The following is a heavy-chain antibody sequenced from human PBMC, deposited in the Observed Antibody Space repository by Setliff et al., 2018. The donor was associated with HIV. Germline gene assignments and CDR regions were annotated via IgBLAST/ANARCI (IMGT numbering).Heavy chain of an antibody. V-gene: IGHV4-59*08. CDR3: ARGLDIVLMVYAIPDAFDI. D-gene: IGHD2-8*01. CDR1: GGSISSYY. Sequence: SETLSLTCTVSGGSISSYYWSWIRQPPGKGLEWIGYIYRTGSTKYNPSLKSRVTIPVDTSKNQFSLKLSSVTAADTPVYYCARGLDIVLMVYAIPDAFDIWGQGTMVTVSS. CDR2: IYRTGST. J-gene: IGHJ3*02.